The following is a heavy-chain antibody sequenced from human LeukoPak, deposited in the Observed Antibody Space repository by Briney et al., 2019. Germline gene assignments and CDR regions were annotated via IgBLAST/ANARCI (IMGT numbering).Heavy chain of an antibody. Sequence: PGGSLRLSCAASGFTFSSYAMSWVRQAPGKGLEWVSAISGSGGSTYYADSVKGRFTISRDNSKNTLYLQMNSLRAEDTSEYYCAQYSDYGPRGWFDPWGQGTLVTVSS. CDR1: GFTFSSYA. D-gene: IGHD4-11*01. CDR2: ISGSGGST. V-gene: IGHV3-23*01. J-gene: IGHJ5*02. CDR3: AQYSDYGPRGWFDP.